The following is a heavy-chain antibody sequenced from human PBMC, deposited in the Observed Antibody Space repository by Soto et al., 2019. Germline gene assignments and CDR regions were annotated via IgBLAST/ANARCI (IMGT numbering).Heavy chain of an antibody. J-gene: IGHJ3*02. Sequence: EMQLVESGGGLVQPGGSLRLSCAASGFTFSVYSMSWVRLAPGKGLEWVAYIGGGGIDYADSVKGRFVISRDDAKSSMFLQMNSLRDEDTAVYFCARDRHWEQWLGPHDAFHIWGQGTMVTVSS. D-gene: IGHD6-19*01. CDR3: ARDRHWEQWLGPHDAFHI. CDR1: GFTFSVYS. V-gene: IGHV3-48*02. CDR2: IGGGGI.